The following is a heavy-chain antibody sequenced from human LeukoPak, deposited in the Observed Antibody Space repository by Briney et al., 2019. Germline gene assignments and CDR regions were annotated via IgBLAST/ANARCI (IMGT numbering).Heavy chain of an antibody. CDR2: ISYEGSNK. CDR3: AKERSLGWWGPDY. V-gene: IGHV3-30*18. J-gene: IGHJ4*02. CDR1: GFTFSSYG. D-gene: IGHD2-15*01. Sequence: GGSLRLSCAASGFTFSSYGMHWVRQAPGKGLEWVAVISYEGSNKYYADSVKGRFTISRDNSKNTLYLQMNSLRAEDTAVYYCAKERSLGWWGPDYWGQGTLVTVSS.